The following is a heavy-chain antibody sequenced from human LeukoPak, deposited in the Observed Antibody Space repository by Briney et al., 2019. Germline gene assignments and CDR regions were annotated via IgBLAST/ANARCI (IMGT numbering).Heavy chain of an antibody. CDR1: GGSFSGYY. CDR2: ISSSSSYI. CDR3: ARDPGQLIRRYYYYGMDV. D-gene: IGHD6-6*01. J-gene: IGHJ6*02. Sequence: ETLSLTCAVYGGSFSGYYWSWVRQAPGKGLEWVSSISSSSSYIYYADSVKGRFTISRDNAKNSVYLQMNSLRAEDTAVYYCARDPGQLIRRYYYYGMDVWGQGTTVTVSS. V-gene: IGHV3-21*01.